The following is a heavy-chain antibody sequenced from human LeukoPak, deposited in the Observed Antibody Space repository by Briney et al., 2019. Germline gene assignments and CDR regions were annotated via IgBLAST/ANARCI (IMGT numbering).Heavy chain of an antibody. V-gene: IGHV1-18*01. CDR2: ISAYNGDT. D-gene: IGHD3-10*01. CDR1: GYTFTSYG. CDR3: ARHYDAGKDDAFHI. Sequence: ASVKVSCKASGYTFTSYGISWVRQAPRQELEWMGWISAYNGDTNYAQKVQGRVTMTTETSTNTAYMELRSLRSDDTAVYYCARHYDAGKDDAFHIWGQGTMVTVSS. J-gene: IGHJ3*02.